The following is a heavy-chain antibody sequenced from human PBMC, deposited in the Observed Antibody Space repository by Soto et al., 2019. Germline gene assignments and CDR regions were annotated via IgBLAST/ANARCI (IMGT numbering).Heavy chain of an antibody. V-gene: IGHV1-69*13. CDR1: GGTFSSYA. J-gene: IGHJ4*02. CDR3: ARDRYYYDSSGYRPVYYFDY. D-gene: IGHD3-22*01. Sequence: SVKVSCKASGGTFSSYAISWVRQAPGQGLEWMGGIVPIFGTANYAQKFQGRVTITADESTSTAYMELSSLRSEDTAVYYCARDRYYYDSSGYRPVYYFDYWGQGTLVTVSS. CDR2: IVPIFGTA.